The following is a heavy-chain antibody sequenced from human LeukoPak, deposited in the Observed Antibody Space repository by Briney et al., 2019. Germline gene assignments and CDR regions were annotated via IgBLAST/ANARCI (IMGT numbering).Heavy chain of an antibody. CDR1: GFTFTNAW. J-gene: IGHJ4*02. CDR3: TTVRRLYGDTPDC. V-gene: IGHV3-15*01. Sequence: GGSLRLSCVDSGFTFTNAWMSWVRQAPGEGLEWVGRIKSKIDGGTIDYATPVKGRFTISRDDSKNTLFLEMNSLKTEDTAVYYCTTVRRLYGDTPDCWGQGTLVTVSS. CDR2: IKSKIDGGTI. D-gene: IGHD4-17*01.